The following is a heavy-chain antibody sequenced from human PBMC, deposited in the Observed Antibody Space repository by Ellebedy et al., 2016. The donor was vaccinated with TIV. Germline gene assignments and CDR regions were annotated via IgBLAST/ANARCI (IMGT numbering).Heavy chain of an antibody. Sequence: SETLSLTXTVSGGSVSSGSYYWSWIRQPPGKGLEWIGYIYYSGSTNYNPSLKSRVTISVDTSKNQFSLQLSSVTAADTAVYYCARDNTCSGGSCSLYGMDVWGQGTTVTVSS. CDR1: GGSVSSGSYY. D-gene: IGHD2-15*01. V-gene: IGHV4-61*01. CDR3: ARDNTCSGGSCSLYGMDV. CDR2: IYYSGST. J-gene: IGHJ6*02.